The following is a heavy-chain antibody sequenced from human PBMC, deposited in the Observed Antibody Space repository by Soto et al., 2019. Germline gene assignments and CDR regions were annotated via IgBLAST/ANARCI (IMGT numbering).Heavy chain of an antibody. CDR3: ARAVAVPADFDY. J-gene: IGHJ4*02. V-gene: IGHV1-3*05. CDR2: INAGNGNT. D-gene: IGHD6-19*01. CDR1: GYTFTGYA. Sequence: QVQLVQSGAEEKKPGASVKVSCKASGYTFTGYAMHWVRQAPGQRLEWMGWINAGNGNTKYSQKIQGRVTITRDTSAGAAYRELRSLCSEDTSVYYCARAVAVPADFDYWGQGTLGTVAS.